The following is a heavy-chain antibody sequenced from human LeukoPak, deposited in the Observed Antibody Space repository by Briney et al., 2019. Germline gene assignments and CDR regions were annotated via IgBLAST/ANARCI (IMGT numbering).Heavy chain of an antibody. CDR2: ISNDVIST. CDR1: GFTFSTHW. D-gene: IGHD6-19*01. Sequence: GGSLRLSCEASGFTFSTHWMHWVRQVPGKGLVWISRISNDVISTISTSYADSVKGRFTISRDNAKDTLYLQMNSLIAEDTAVYYCARAVAGTRNAFDLWGQGTMVTVSS. CDR3: ARAVAGTRNAFDL. J-gene: IGHJ3*01. V-gene: IGHV3-74*01.